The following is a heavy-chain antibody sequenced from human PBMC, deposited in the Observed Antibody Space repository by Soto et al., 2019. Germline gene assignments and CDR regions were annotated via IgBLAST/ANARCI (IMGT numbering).Heavy chain of an antibody. D-gene: IGHD3-10*01. V-gene: IGHV3-53*01. Sequence: GGSLRLSCAASGFTVSSNYMSWVRQSPGKGLEWVSVIYSGGSTYYADSVKGRFTISRDNSKNTLYLQMNSLRAEDTAVYYCARDLGSIDAFDIWGQGTMVTVSS. J-gene: IGHJ3*02. CDR2: IYSGGST. CDR1: GFTVSSNY. CDR3: ARDLGSIDAFDI.